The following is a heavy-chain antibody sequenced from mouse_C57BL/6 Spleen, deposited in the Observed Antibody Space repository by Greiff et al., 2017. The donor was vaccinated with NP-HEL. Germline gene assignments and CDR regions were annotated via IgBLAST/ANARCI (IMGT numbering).Heavy chain of an antibody. D-gene: IGHD2-5*01. V-gene: IGHV1-15*01. J-gene: IGHJ2*01. CDR2: IDPETGGT. CDR3: TRRTYSNYFDY. CDR1: GYTFTDYE. Sequence: LVESGAELVRPGASVTLSCKASGYTFTDYEMHWVKQTPVHGLEWIGAIDPETGGTAYNQKFKGKAILTADKSSSTAYMELRSLTSEDSAVYYCTRRTYSNYFDYWGQGTTLTVSS.